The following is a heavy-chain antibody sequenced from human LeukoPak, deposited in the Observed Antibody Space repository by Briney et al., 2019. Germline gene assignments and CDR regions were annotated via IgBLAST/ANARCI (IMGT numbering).Heavy chain of an antibody. J-gene: IGHJ4*02. D-gene: IGHD3-22*01. CDR3: ARDAYYYDSSGYYVY. Sequence: GSLRLSCAASGLTFSDYYMSWIRQAPGKGLEWVSYISSSGNTIYYADSVKGRFTISRDNAKNSLYLQMNSLRAEDTAVYHCARDAYYYDSSGYYVYWGQGTLVTVSS. V-gene: IGHV3-11*04. CDR2: ISSSGNTI. CDR1: GLTFSDYY.